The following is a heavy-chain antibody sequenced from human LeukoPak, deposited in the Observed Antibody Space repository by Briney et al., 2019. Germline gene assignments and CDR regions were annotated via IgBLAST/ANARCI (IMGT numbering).Heavy chain of an antibody. J-gene: IGHJ6*03. CDR1: GFTFSSYG. Sequence: GGSLRLSCAASGFTFSSYGMHWVRQAPGKGLEWVAFIRYDGSNKYYADSVKGRFTISRDNSKNTLYLQMNSLRVEDTAVYYCARDRYCGSGGCPMDVWGKGTTVTVSS. V-gene: IGHV3-30*02. CDR2: IRYDGSNK. CDR3: ARDRYCGSGGCPMDV. D-gene: IGHD2-15*01.